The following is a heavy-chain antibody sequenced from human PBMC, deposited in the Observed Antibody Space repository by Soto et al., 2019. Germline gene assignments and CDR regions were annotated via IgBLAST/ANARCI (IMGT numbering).Heavy chain of an antibody. J-gene: IGHJ4*02. V-gene: IGHV3-15*01. CDR2: IKSKTDGGTT. CDR3: TTLRFLEWLGEPISRLDY. D-gene: IGHD3-3*01. CDR1: GFTFSNAW. Sequence: EVQLVESGGGLVKPGGSLRLSCAASGFTFSNAWMSWVRQAPGKGLEWVGRIKSKTDGGTTDYAAPVKGRFTISRDYSKNTLYLQMNSLKTEDTAVYYCTTLRFLEWLGEPISRLDYWGQGTLVTVSS.